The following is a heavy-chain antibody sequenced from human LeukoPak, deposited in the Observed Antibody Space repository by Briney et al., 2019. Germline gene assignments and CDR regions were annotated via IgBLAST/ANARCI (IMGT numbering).Heavy chain of an antibody. CDR3: ATRRRSGDAFDI. CDR2: IIPILGVA. J-gene: IGHJ3*02. CDR1: GYTFTSYS. D-gene: IGHD3-3*01. Sequence: SVKVSCKASGYTFTSYSISWVRQAPGQGLEWMGRIIPILGVANYAQKFQGRVTITADKSTSTAYMELSSLRSEDTAVYYCATRRRSGDAFDIWGQGTMVTVSS. V-gene: IGHV1-69*02.